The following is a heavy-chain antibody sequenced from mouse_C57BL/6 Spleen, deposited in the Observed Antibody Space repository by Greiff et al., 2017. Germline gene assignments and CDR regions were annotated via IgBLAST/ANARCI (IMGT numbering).Heavy chain of an antibody. CDR1: GFTFSDYY. CDR2: ISNGGGST. Sequence: EVKVVESGGGLVQPGGSLKLSCAASGFTFSDYYMYWVRQTPEKRLEWVAYISNGGGSTYYPDTVKGRFTISRDNAKNTLYLQMSRLKSEDTAMYYCARHANWAWFAYWGQGTLVTVSA. D-gene: IGHD4-1*02. V-gene: IGHV5-12*01. CDR3: ARHANWAWFAY. J-gene: IGHJ3*01.